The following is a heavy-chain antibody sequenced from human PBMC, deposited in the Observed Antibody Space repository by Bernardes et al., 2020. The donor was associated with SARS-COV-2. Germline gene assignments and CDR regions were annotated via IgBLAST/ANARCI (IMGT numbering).Heavy chain of an antibody. CDR2: ISSTGKTI. D-gene: IGHD1-26*01. Sequence: GGSLRLSCTASGFTFSGSEMKWVRQAPGKGLEWVSYISSTGKTIYYADSVKGRFAISRDNAKNSLYLQMNGLRAEDTALYYCAKVARSGTYFDYCDFWGQGTLVTVSS. CDR1: GFTFSGSE. V-gene: IGHV3-48*03. CDR3: AKVARSGTYFDYCDF. J-gene: IGHJ4*02.